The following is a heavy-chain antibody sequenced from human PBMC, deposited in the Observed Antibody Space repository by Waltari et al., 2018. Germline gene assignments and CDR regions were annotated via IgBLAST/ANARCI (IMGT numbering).Heavy chain of an antibody. Sequence: QVQLVQSGAEVKKPGASVKVSCKVSGYTLTELSMHWVRQAPGKGLEWMGGFDPEDGETIYAQKFQGRVTMTTDTSTNTAYLEVTGLRSDDTAIYYCARDRANYANFHYWGQGTLVTVSS. CDR2: FDPEDGET. V-gene: IGHV1-24*01. J-gene: IGHJ4*02. D-gene: IGHD4-4*01. CDR3: ARDRANYANFHY. CDR1: GYTLTELS.